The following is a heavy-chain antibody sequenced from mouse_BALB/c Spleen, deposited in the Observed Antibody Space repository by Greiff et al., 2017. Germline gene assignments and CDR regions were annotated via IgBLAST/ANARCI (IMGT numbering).Heavy chain of an antibody. CDR1: GDSITSGY. V-gene: IGHV3-8*02. CDR3: SRYPYDYDRGYYAMDY. CDR2: ISYSGST. J-gene: IGHJ4*01. D-gene: IGHD2-4*01. Sequence: EVKLVESGPSLVKPSQTLSLTCSVTGDSITSGYWNWIRKFPGNKLEYMGYISYSGSTYYNPSLKSRISITRDTSKNQYYLQLNSVTTEDTATYYCSRYPYDYDRGYYAMDYWGQGTSVTVSS.